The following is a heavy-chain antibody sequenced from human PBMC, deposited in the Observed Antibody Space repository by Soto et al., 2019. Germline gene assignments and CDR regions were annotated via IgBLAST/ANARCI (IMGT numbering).Heavy chain of an antibody. CDR3: ARGSNYVQGGLAL. CDR2: IYHSGGT. D-gene: IGHD3-16*01. Sequence: QVQLKESGPGLVKPSQTLSLTCTVSGDSMTTNSYYWTWIRQHPGKGLEWIGYIYHSGGTFYNPSLESRLTISVDTSKSQFSLDLRSVTAADTAVYFCARGSNYVQGGLALWGQGTLVAVSS. J-gene: IGHJ4*02. CDR1: GDSMTTNSYY. V-gene: IGHV4-31*03.